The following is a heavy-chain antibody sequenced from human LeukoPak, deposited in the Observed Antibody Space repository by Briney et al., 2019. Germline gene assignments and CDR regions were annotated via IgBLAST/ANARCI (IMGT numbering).Heavy chain of an antibody. Sequence: GGSLRLSCAASGFTFSSYAMSWVRQAPGKGLEWVSGISGSGGATYYADSVKGRFTISRGNSKNTLYLQMNRLRVEDTAVYYCAKDSGSGWYQYGMDVWGQGTTVTVSS. V-gene: IGHV3-23*01. CDR2: ISGSGGAT. CDR3: AKDSGSGWYQYGMDV. CDR1: GFTFSSYA. J-gene: IGHJ6*02. D-gene: IGHD6-19*01.